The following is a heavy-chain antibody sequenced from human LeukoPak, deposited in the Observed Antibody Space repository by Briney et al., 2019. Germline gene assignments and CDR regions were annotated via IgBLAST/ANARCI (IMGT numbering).Heavy chain of an antibody. CDR2: IYTSGGT. D-gene: IGHD6-13*01. J-gene: IGHJ5*02. CDR1: GGSISSYY. Sequence: SETLSLTCTVSGGSISSYYWSWIRQPAGKGLEWIGRIYTSGGTNYNPSLKSRVTMSVDTSKNQFTLKLSSVTAADTAVYYCAREFIAAAGNNWFDPWGQGTLVTVSS. CDR3: AREFIAAAGNNWFDP. V-gene: IGHV4-4*07.